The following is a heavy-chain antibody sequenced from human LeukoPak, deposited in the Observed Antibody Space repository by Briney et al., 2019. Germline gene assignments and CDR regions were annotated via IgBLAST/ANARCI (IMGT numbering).Heavy chain of an antibody. Sequence: GGSLRLSCAASGFTVSSNYMNWIRQAPGKGLEWVSYISGTSTYTNYADSVKGRFTISRDNAKNSLYLQMNSLRAEDTAVYYCARDISYCGGDCAPYYFDYWGQGTLVTVSS. CDR3: ARDISYCGGDCAPYYFDY. CDR1: GFTVSSNY. V-gene: IGHV3-11*05. D-gene: IGHD2-21*02. J-gene: IGHJ4*02. CDR2: ISGTSTYT.